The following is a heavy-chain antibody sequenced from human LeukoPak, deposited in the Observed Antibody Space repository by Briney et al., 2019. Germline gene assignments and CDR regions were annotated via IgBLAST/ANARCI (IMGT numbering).Heavy chain of an antibody. CDR3: ARHPRGSTEFDP. CDR2: IYSGGST. Sequence: GGSLRLSCAASGFTVSSNYMSWVRQAPGKGLEWVSVIYSGGSTYYADSVKGRFTISRDNSKNTPYLQMNSLRAEDTAVYYCARHPRGSTEFDPWGQGTLVTVSS. V-gene: IGHV3-53*01. CDR1: GFTVSSNY. J-gene: IGHJ5*02. D-gene: IGHD4-11*01.